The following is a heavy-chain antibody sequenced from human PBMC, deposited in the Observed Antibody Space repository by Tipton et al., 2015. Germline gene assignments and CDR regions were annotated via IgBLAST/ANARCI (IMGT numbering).Heavy chain of an antibody. CDR2: INHSGST. Sequence: TLSLTCAVYGGSFSVYYWSWVRQPPGKGLEWIGEINHSGSTNYNPSLKSRITISVDTTKNQFSLKLSSVTAADTAVYYCARGGSGDIVIVPAATWLDPWGQGTLVTVSS. CDR3: ARGGSGDIVIVPAATWLDP. CDR1: GGSFSVYY. D-gene: IGHD2-2*01. J-gene: IGHJ5*02. V-gene: IGHV4-34*01.